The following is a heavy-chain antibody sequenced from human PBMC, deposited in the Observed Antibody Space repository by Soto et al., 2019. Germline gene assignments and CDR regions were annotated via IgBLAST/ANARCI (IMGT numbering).Heavy chain of an antibody. J-gene: IGHJ4*02. CDR1: GFTFDDYA. Sequence: GGSLRLSCAASGFTFDDYAMHWVRQAPGKGLEWVSGISWNSGSIGYADSVKGRFTISRDNAKNSLYLQMNSLRAEDTALYYCAKDMTGTTSAIPDYWGQGTLVTVSS. CDR3: AKDMTGTTSAIPDY. CDR2: ISWNSGSI. V-gene: IGHV3-9*01. D-gene: IGHD1-7*01.